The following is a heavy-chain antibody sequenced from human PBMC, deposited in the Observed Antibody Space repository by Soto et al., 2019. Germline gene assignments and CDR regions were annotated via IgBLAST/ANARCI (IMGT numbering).Heavy chain of an antibody. CDR2: ISGGGGGT. CDR3: ARDVSSTYSSSWYNWFDP. D-gene: IGHD6-13*01. J-gene: IGHJ5*02. V-gene: IGHV3-23*01. CDR1: GFSFSNYA. Sequence: GGSLRLSCAASGFSFSNYAMNWVRQAPGKGLEWVSGISGGGGGTYYADSVKGRFIISRDNSKNTVYLQMNSLRAEDTAVYYCARDVSSTYSSSWYNWFDPWGQGTLVTVSS.